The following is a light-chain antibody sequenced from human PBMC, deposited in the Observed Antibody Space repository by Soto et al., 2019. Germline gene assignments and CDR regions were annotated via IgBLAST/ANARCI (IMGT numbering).Light chain of an antibody. CDR3: CSYAGSSTFV. Sequence: QPVLTQSASVSGSPGQSITISCTGSSSDVGSSNLVSWYQQHPGKAPKLMIYEGTKRPSGVSNRFSGSKSGSTASLTISGLQAEDEADYYCCSYAGSSTFVFGTGTKLTVL. CDR2: EGT. CDR1: SSDVGSSNL. V-gene: IGLV2-23*01. J-gene: IGLJ1*01.